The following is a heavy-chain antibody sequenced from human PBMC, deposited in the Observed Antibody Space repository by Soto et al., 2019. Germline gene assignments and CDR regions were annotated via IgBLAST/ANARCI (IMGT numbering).Heavy chain of an antibody. CDR1: GFTVGTNY. V-gene: IGHV3-66*01. Sequence: EVQLVEYGGGLVQPGGSLRLSCAASGFTVGTNYMTWVRQAPGKGLEWVSVIHSGGSTYYADFVKGRFTIYRDNSKNTLYLQINSLRPEYTAVYYCARVPAPDGGDWGQGTLVTVSS. CDR3: ARVPAPDGGD. D-gene: IGHD3-16*01. J-gene: IGHJ4*02. CDR2: IHSGGST.